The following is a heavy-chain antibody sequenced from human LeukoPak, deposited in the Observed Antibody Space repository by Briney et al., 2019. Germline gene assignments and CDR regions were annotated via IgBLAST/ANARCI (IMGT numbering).Heavy chain of an antibody. Sequence: KPGGSLRLSCAASGFTFSSYSMNWVRQAPGKGLEWVSSISSSSSYIYYADSVKGRFTISRDNAKNSLYLQMNSLRAEDTAVYYCAKDILGYSSDNSYFDYWGQGTLVTVSS. CDR3: AKDILGYSSDNSYFDY. V-gene: IGHV3-21*01. D-gene: IGHD6-25*01. J-gene: IGHJ4*02. CDR1: GFTFSSYS. CDR2: ISSSSSYI.